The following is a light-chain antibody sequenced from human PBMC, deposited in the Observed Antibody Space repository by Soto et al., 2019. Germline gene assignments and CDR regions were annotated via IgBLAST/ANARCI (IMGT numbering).Light chain of an antibody. CDR2: QDN. CDR3: QAWDSNTNYV. CDR1: KLGDRF. V-gene: IGLV3-1*01. Sequence: SYELTQPPSVSVSPGQTASITCSGEKLGDRFAWWYQQKPGQSPVLVISQDNKRPSGIPERFSGSNSGNTATLTISGTQAMDEADYYCQAWDSNTNYVFGSGTKVTVL. J-gene: IGLJ1*01.